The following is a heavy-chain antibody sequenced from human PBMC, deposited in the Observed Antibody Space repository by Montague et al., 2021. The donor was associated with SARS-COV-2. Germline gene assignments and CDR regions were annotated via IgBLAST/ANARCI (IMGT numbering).Heavy chain of an antibody. CDR3: ARDFGSYSYFDY. CDR2: IPYDGSNK. Sequence: SLRLSCAASGFTFSSYAMHWVRQAPGKGLEWVAVIPYDGSNKYYADSVKGRFTISRDNSKNTLYLQMNSLRAEDTAVYYCARDFGSYSYFDYWGQGTLVTVSS. V-gene: IGHV3-30-3*01. D-gene: IGHD1-26*01. CDR1: GFTFSSYA. J-gene: IGHJ4*02.